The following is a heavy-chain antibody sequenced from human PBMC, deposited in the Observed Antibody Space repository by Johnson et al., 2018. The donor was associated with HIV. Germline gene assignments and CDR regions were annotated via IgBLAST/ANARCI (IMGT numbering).Heavy chain of an antibody. J-gene: IGHJ3*02. CDR1: GFTFSNFG. V-gene: IGHV3-30*03. CDR2: ISYDGGNK. D-gene: IGHD3-10*01. CDR3: ARDPYGSGPYVAFDI. Sequence: QVHLVESGGGVVQPGGSLRLSCAASGFTFSNFGIHWVRQAPGKGPEWVAVISYDGGNKYYADSVKGRFTISRDNSKNTLYLQMNSLRAEDTAVYYCARDPYGSGPYVAFDIWGQGTMVTVSS.